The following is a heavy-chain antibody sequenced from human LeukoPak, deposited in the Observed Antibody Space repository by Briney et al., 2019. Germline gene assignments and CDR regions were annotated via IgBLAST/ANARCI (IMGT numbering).Heavy chain of an antibody. CDR1: GFTFSTYW. CDR3: ARDLNDLLQNYRSTWYPADY. Sequence: GGSLRLSCAASGFTFSTYWMNWVRQAQGKGLVWVSRVNNDGSSTSYADSVKGRFTISRDNTKNTLYLQMNSLRAEDTGVYYCARDLNDLLQNYRSTWYPADYSGQGTLVTVSS. V-gene: IGHV3-74*01. D-gene: IGHD6-13*01. CDR2: VNNDGSST. J-gene: IGHJ4*02.